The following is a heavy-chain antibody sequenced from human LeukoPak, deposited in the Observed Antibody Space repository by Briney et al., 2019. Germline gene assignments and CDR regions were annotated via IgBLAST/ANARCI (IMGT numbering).Heavy chain of an antibody. CDR1: GFTFSNYV. V-gene: IGHV3-21*01. J-gene: IGHJ4*02. CDR2: ISSSSSYI. CDR3: ARGSNSGYSSSYYFDY. Sequence: GGSLRLSCAASGFTFSNYVMNWVRQAPGKGLEWVSSISSSSSYIYYADSVRGRFTISRDNANNSLYLQMNGLRAEDTAVYYCARGSNSGYSSSYYFDYWGQGTLVTVSS. D-gene: IGHD6-6*01.